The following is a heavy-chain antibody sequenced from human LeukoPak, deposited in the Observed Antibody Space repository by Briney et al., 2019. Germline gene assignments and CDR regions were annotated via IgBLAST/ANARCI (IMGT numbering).Heavy chain of an antibody. Sequence: GRSLRLSCAASGFTFSSYSMNWVRQAPGKGLEWVSSISGGSINIYYADSVQGRFTVSRDNAKNSLYLQMNSLRAEDTAVYYCARDLDRDIYAFLDYWGQGILVTVSS. CDR3: ARDLDRDIYAFLDY. CDR2: ISGGSINI. J-gene: IGHJ4*02. V-gene: IGHV3-21*01. D-gene: IGHD2/OR15-2a*01. CDR1: GFTFSSYS.